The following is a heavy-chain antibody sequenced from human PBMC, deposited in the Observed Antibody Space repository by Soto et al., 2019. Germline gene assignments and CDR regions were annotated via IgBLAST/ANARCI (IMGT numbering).Heavy chain of an antibody. CDR3: ASDGPSDAFDI. V-gene: IGHV1-46*03. Sequence: GASVKVSCKASGYTITSYYMHWVRQAPGQGLEWMGIINPSGGSTSYAQKFQGRVTMTRDTSTSTVYMELSSLRSEDTAVYYCASDGPSDAFDIWGQGTMVTVSS. CDR2: INPSGGST. CDR1: GYTITSYY. J-gene: IGHJ3*02.